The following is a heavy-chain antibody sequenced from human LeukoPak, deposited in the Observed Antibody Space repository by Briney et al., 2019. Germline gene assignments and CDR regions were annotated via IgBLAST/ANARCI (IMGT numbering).Heavy chain of an antibody. CDR3: ARDLRRPVIVVVTAIRAFDI. V-gene: IGHV4-59*12. CDR1: GGYIGSYY. CDR2: IYSSGTT. J-gene: IGHJ3*02. D-gene: IGHD2-21*02. Sequence: SETLSLTCTVSGGYIGSYYWTWIRQPPGKGLEWIGYIYSSGTTNYNPSLKSRVTISVDTSKNQFSLKLNSMTAADTAVYYCARDLRRPVIVVVTAIRAFDIWGQGTMVSVSS.